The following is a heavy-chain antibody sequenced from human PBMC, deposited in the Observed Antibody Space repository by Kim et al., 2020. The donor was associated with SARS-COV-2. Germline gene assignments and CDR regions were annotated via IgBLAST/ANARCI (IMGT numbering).Heavy chain of an antibody. CDR3: ARLPTLTRYSSGPTR. V-gene: IGHV4-39*01. J-gene: IGHJ4*02. Sequence: PSLKSRVTISVDTSKNQFSLKLSSVTAADTAVYYCARLPTLTRYSSGPTRWGQGTLVTVSS. D-gene: IGHD6-19*01.